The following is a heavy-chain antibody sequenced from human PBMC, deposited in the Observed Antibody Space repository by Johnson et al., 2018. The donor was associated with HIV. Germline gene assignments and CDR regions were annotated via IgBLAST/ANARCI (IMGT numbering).Heavy chain of an antibody. Sequence: VQLVESGGGLVQPGGSLRLSCAASGFTFSSYAMSWVRQAPGKGLEWVTNIKLDGSEKSYVDSVRGRFTISRDNAKNSLYPQMNSLRAGDTALYYCARAVCRGGRCYSHDAFDIWGQGTMVTVSS. CDR2: IKLDGSEK. CDR1: GFTFSSYA. V-gene: IGHV3-7*01. J-gene: IGHJ3*02. D-gene: IGHD2-15*01. CDR3: ARAVCRGGRCYSHDAFDI.